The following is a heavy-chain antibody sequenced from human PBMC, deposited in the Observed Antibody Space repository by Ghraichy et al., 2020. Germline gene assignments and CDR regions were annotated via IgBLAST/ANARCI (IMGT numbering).Heavy chain of an antibody. V-gene: IGHV3-7*03. D-gene: IGHD5/OR15-5a*01. Sequence: ETLSLTCAASGLIFSSRWMTWIRQAPGKGLEWVASIRQDGSVNHYADSVKGRFIISRDNAKNSLYLQTNSLRAEDTAVYYCATLSGDVSTFDYWGQGTLVTVSS. J-gene: IGHJ4*02. CDR3: ATLSGDVSTFDY. CDR2: IRQDGSVN. CDR1: GLIFSSRW.